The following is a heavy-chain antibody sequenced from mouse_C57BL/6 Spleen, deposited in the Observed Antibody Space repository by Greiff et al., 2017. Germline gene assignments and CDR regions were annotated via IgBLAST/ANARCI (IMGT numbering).Heavy chain of an antibody. CDR2: IYPGNSDT. Sequence: VQLQQSGTVLARPGASVKMSCKTSGYTFTSYWMHWVKQRPGQGLEWIGAIYPGNSDTSYNQKFKGKAKLTAVTSASTAYMELSSLTNEDSAVYYCTTYSNYGAYWGQGTLVTVSA. D-gene: IGHD2-5*01. CDR3: TTYSNYGAY. V-gene: IGHV1-5*01. CDR1: GYTFTSYW. J-gene: IGHJ3*01.